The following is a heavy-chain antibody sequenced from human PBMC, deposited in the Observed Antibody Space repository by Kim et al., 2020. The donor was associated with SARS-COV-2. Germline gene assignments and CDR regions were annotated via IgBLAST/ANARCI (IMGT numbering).Heavy chain of an antibody. J-gene: IGHJ3*02. V-gene: IGHV4-31*03. CDR3: ARVPDYYDSSGLPVDAFDI. D-gene: IGHD3-22*01. CDR1: GGSISSGGYY. Sequence: SETLSLTCTVYGGSISSGGYYWSWIRQHPGKGLEWIGYIYYSGSTYYNPSLKSRVTISVDTSKNQFSLKLSSVTAADTAVYYCARVPDYYDSSGLPVDAFDIWGQGTMVTVSS. CDR2: IYYSGST.